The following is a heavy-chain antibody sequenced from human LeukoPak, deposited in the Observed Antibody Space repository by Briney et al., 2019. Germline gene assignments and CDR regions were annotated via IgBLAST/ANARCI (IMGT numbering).Heavy chain of an antibody. V-gene: IGHV3-66*02. D-gene: IGHD2-2*03. CDR3: ARVGYCSSTSCPAHAFDI. Sequence: GGSLRLSCAASGFTVSSNYMSWVRQAPGKGLEWVSVIYSGGSTYYADSVKGRFTISRDNSKNTLYLQMNSLRAEDTAVYYCARVGYCSSTSCPAHAFDISGQRRIVTVSS. CDR2: IYSGGST. J-gene: IGHJ3*02. CDR1: GFTVSSNY.